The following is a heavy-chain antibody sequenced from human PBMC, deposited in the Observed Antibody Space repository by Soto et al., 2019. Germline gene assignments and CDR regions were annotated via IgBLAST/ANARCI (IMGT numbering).Heavy chain of an antibody. J-gene: IGHJ4*02. V-gene: IGHV3-23*01. D-gene: IGHD2-2*01. CDR1: GFTFSTYA. CDR2: VIGSGAVT. CDR3: VKRGDYKSGDYAVSFDY. Sequence: PGGSLRLSCAAAGFTFSTYAMSWVRQAPGKGLDWVSAVIGSGAVTYYADSVKGRFTISRGNSKDTVYLQMNGLRAEYSAMCYCVKRGDYKSGDYAVSFDYWGQGTQVTVSS.